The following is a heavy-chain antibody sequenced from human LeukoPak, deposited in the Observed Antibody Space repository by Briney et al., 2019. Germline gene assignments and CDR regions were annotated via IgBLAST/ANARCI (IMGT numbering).Heavy chain of an antibody. CDR2: IKPDGSEK. CDR1: GFTFSTSW. D-gene: IGHD6-13*01. CDR3: AKEPGIAAAAQNNWFDP. Sequence: GGSLRLSCAASGFTFSTSWMSWVRQAPGKGLEWVASIKPDGSEKYYVDSVKGRFTISRDNAKNSLYLQMDSLRAEDTAVYYCAKEPGIAAAAQNNWFDPWGQGTLVTVSS. V-gene: IGHV3-7*03. J-gene: IGHJ5*02.